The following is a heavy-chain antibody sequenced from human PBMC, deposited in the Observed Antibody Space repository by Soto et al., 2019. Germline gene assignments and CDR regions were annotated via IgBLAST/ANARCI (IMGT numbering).Heavy chain of an antibody. CDR3: ARVPDR. CDR2: IYHSGST. Sequence: QLQLQESGSGLVKPSQTLSLTCAVSGGSISSGGYSWSWIRQPPGKGLEWIGYIYHSGSTYYNPSPXRXXTISVDGSKNQFALKLSSVTAADTAVYYCARVPDRWGQGTLVTVSS. J-gene: IGHJ5*02. D-gene: IGHD2-2*01. CDR1: GGSISSGGYS. V-gene: IGHV4-30-2*01.